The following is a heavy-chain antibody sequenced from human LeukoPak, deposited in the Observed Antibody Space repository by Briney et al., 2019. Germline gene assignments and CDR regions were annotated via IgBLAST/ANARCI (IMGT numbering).Heavy chain of an antibody. J-gene: IGHJ4*02. V-gene: IGHV4-59*08. CDR3: ARHVVVPAPLRTLYYFDY. Sequence: PSKTLSLTCTVSGGSISSYYWSWIRQPPGKGLEWIGYIYYSGSTNYNPSLKSRVTISVDTSKNQFSLKLSSVTAADTAVYYCARHVVVPAPLRTLYYFDYWGQGTLVTVSS. CDR1: GGSISSYY. CDR2: IYYSGST. D-gene: IGHD2-2*01.